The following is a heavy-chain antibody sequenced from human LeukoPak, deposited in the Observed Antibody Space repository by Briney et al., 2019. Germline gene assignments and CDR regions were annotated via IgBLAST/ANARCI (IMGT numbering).Heavy chain of an antibody. J-gene: IGHJ4*02. V-gene: IGHV3-23*01. CDR2: ISGNGGST. D-gene: IGHD4-17*01. CDR1: GFTFSSYA. Sequence: PGGSLRLSCAASGFTFSSYAMNWVCQAPGKGLEWVSGISGNGGSTYYADSVKGRFTISRDNSKNTLYVQMNSLRAEDTAIYYCALVTTDRPFDYWGQGTLVTVSS. CDR3: ALVTTDRPFDY.